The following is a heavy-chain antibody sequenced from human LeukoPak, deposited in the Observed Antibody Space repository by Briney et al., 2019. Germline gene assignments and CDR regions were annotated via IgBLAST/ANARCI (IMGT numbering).Heavy chain of an antibody. J-gene: IGHJ5*02. CDR1: GFTFSDYY. CDR3: ARVPDIVVVAFDP. D-gene: IGHD2-15*01. Sequence: GGSLRLSCAASGFTFSDYYMSWIRQAPGKGLEWVSHISSSSSYTNYADSVKGRFTISRDNAKNSLYLQMNSLRAEDTAVYYCARVPDIVVVAFDPWGQGTLVTVSS. CDR2: ISSSSSYT. V-gene: IGHV3-11*06.